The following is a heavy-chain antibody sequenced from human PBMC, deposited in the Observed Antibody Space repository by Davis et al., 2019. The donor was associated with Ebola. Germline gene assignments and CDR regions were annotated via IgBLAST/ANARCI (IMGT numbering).Heavy chain of an antibody. Sequence: GESLKISCIASGFIFSRCWMTWVRQAPGKGLEWVANINEDGSETHYMDSVRGRFTISRDNAKNSLYLQMNSLETEDTAVYHCARGGGSYGNPWSDYWGQGTLVTVSS. CDR1: GFIFSRCW. CDR3: ARGGGSYGNPWSDY. CDR2: INEDGSET. D-gene: IGHD1-26*01. V-gene: IGHV3-7*04. J-gene: IGHJ4*02.